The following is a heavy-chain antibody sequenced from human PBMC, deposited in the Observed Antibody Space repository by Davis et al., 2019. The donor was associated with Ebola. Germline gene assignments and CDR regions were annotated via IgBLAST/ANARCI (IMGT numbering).Heavy chain of an antibody. V-gene: IGHV1-46*01. D-gene: IGHD3-22*01. CDR3: ARGRGHYESSGGDF. J-gene: IGHJ4*02. CDR1: GYTFTSYD. CDR2: INPSGGST. Sequence: ASVKVSCKASGYTFTSYDINWVRQATGQGLEWMGIINPSGGSTSYAQKFQGRVTMTRDTSTRTVYMELSSLRSEDTAVYYCARGRGHYESSGGDFWGQGTLVTVSS.